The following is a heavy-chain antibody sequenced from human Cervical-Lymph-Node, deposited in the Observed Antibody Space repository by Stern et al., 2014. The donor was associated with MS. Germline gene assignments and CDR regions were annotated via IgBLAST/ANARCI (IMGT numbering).Heavy chain of an antibody. V-gene: IGHV2-5*02. CDR3: THASRLYSGTYYDWFDP. J-gene: IGHJ5*02. D-gene: IGHD1-26*01. CDR1: GFSLATSGVA. CDR2: IYWDEYK. Sequence: QVTLRESGPTLVKPTHTLTLTCTFSGFSLATSGVAVGWIRQPPGKALEWVALIYWDEYKPNSPSLKSRLTIPKDASKNQVVLTMTNMDPVDTATYYCTHASRLYSGTYYDWFDPWGQGTLVTVSS.